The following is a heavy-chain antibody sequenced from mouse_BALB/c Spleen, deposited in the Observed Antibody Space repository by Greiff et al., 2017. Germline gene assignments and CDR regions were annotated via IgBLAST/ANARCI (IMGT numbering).Heavy chain of an antibody. V-gene: IGHV5-4*02. CDR2: ISDDGSYT. J-gene: IGHJ4*01. CDR3: ARDGSAMDY. CDR1: GFTFSDYY. Sequence: EVKLVESGGGLVKPGGSLKLSCAASGFTFSDYYMYWVRQTPEKRLEWVATISDDGSYTYYPDSVKGRFTISRDNAKNNLYLQMSSLKSEDTAMYYCARDGSAMDYWGQGTSVTVSS.